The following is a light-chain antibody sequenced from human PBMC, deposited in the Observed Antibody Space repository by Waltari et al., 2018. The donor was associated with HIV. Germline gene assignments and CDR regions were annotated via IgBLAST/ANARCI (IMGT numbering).Light chain of an antibody. Sequence: QSVLTQPPSASGAPGQSVSISCSGSSSTIGSKTVNWYRQLPGTAPKLLIYSNKQRPSGVPDRFSGSKSGTSASLAISGLQSGDEADYYCAAWEDSLNGPNYVFGSGTTVTVL. J-gene: IGLJ1*01. CDR1: SSTIGSKT. V-gene: IGLV1-44*01. CDR2: SNK. CDR3: AAWEDSLNGPNYV.